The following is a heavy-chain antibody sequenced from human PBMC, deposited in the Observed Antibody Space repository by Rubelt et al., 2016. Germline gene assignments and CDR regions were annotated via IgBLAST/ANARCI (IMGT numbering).Heavy chain of an antibody. CDR2: IKSKTDGGTT. CDR1: GITFSDAW. V-gene: IGHV3-15*01. Sequence: EVQLVESGGRLVKPGESLRLSCVASGITFSDAWMSWVRQAPGKGLEWVGRIKSKTDGGTTDYAAPVKDRFTISRDDSKNTLELQMNSLKTEETAVYYCTTPVGAEGGGRFDPWGQGTLVTVSS. D-gene: IGHD1-26*01. J-gene: IGHJ5*02. CDR3: TTPVGAEGGGRFDP.